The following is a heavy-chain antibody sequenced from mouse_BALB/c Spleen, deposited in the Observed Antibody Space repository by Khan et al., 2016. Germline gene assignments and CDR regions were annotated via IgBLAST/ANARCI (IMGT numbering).Heavy chain of an antibody. CDR2: IDPANGNT. V-gene: IGHV14-3*02. Sequence: EVQLQQSGAELVKPGASVKLSCTASGFNIKDTYMHWVKQRPEQGLEWIGKIDPANGNTNYDPKFQGKATITADTSSNTAYLLLSSRTSEDTAVYYCARCAYDYGVGFAYWGQGTLVTVSA. J-gene: IGHJ3*01. CDR3: ARCAYDYGVGFAY. CDR1: GFNIKDTY. D-gene: IGHD2-4*01.